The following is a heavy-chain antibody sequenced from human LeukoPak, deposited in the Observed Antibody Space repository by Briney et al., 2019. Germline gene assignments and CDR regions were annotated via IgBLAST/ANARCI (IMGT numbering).Heavy chain of an antibody. CDR1: GGSFSGYY. J-gene: IGHJ4*02. D-gene: IGHD4/OR15-4a*01. Sequence: PSETLSLTCAVYGGSFSGYYWSWIRQPPGKGLEWIGEINHSGSTNYNPSLKSRVTISVDTSKNQFSLKLSSVTAADTAVYYCARRCVLWCNFDYWGQGTLVTVSS. CDR2: INHSGST. V-gene: IGHV4-34*01. CDR3: ARRCVLWCNFDY.